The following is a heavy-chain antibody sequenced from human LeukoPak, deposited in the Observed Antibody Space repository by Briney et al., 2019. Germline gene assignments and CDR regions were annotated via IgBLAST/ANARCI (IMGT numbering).Heavy chain of an antibody. CDR3: ARVNLVGATLDAFDI. J-gene: IGHJ3*02. V-gene: IGHV3-30*19. Sequence: GGSLRLSCAASGFTFSSYGMHWVRQAPGKGLEWVAVISYDGSNKYYADSVKGRFTISRDNSKYTLYLQMNSLRAEDTAVYYCARVNLVGATLDAFDIWGQGTMVTVSS. CDR2: ISYDGSNK. CDR1: GFTFSSYG. D-gene: IGHD1-26*01.